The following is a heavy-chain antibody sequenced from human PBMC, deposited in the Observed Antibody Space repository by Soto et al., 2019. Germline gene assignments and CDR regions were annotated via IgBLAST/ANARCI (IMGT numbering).Heavy chain of an antibody. CDR3: ARDQYDFRSGSYYYAMEV. CDR1: GGSVSSEMHY. Sequence: SETRSLTWTVSGGSVSSEMHYWSWIRQTPGKVLEWIGYSYYTGIINYNPSLKGRVTMSVDTSRDQVSLRLRSVTRADTAVYYCARDQYDFRSGSYYYAMEVWGQGTKVTVSS. CDR2: SYYTGII. D-gene: IGHD3-3*01. V-gene: IGHV4-61*01. J-gene: IGHJ6*02.